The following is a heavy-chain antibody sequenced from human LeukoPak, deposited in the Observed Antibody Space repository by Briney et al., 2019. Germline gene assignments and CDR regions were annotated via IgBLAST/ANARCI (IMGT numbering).Heavy chain of an antibody. CDR3: ASVGTYYYGSGSYSPFDY. CDR2: INSDGSST. J-gene: IGHJ4*02. CDR1: GFTFSSYW. Sequence: GGSLRLSCAASGFTFSSYWMHWVRQAPGKGLVWVSRINSDGSSTSYADSVKGRFTISRDNAKNSLYLQMNSLRAEDTAVYYCASVGTYYYGSGSYSPFDYWGQGTLVTVSS. D-gene: IGHD3-10*01. V-gene: IGHV3-74*01.